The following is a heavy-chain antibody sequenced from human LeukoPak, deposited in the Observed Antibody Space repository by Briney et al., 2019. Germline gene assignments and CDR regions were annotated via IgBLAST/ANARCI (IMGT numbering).Heavy chain of an antibody. Sequence: ASVKVSCKASGGTFSSYAISWVRPAPGQGLEWMGRIIPILGIANYAQKFQGRVTITADKSTSTAYMELSSLRSEDTAVYYCARVSVTTVTTDFDYWGQGTLVTVPS. J-gene: IGHJ4*02. D-gene: IGHD4-11*01. CDR1: GGTFSSYA. CDR3: ARVSVTTVTTDFDY. V-gene: IGHV1-69*04. CDR2: IIPILGIA.